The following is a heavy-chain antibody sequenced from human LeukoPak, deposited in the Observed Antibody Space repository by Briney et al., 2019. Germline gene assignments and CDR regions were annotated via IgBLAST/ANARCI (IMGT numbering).Heavy chain of an antibody. CDR2: ISSSGSII. CDR3: TQGMNYDSSAYWHQH. CDR1: GFTFGTYE. D-gene: IGHD3-22*01. Sequence: HPGGSLRLSCAASGFTFGTYEMNWVRHPPGKGMEFISYISSSGSIIYYSDSVKGRFTISRDNAKNSLYLQMNSLRGEDTAVYYCTQGMNYDSSAYWHQHWGQGILVTVSS. J-gene: IGHJ1*01. V-gene: IGHV3-48*03.